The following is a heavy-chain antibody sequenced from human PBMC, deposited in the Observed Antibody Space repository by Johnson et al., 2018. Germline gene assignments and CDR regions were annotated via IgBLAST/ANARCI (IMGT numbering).Heavy chain of an antibody. CDR1: GFIFSDYG. CDR3: ASLATTDNTLDI. V-gene: IGHV3-33*01. D-gene: IGHD1-14*01. J-gene: IGHJ3*02. CDR2: IWFDGSEK. Sequence: QVQLVQSGGGVVQPGRSLRLSCAASGFIFSDYGMHWVRQAPGKGLEWVAVIWFDGSEKKYVDSVKGRFTISRDHSKNSLNLQMNSLRAEDTAVYYCASLATTDNTLDIWGHGTVVIVSS.